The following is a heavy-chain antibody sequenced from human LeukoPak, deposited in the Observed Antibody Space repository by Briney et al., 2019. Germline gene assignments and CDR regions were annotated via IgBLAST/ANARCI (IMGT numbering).Heavy chain of an antibody. CDR2: INPNGGGT. V-gene: IGHV1-2*02. J-gene: IGHJ3*02. Sequence: ASVKVSCKASGYTFTGYYMHWVRQAPGQGLEWMGWINPNGGGTNYAQKFQGRVTMTRDTSISTAYMELSRLRSDDTAVYYCARARGYSYGYGSYYYDSSGHDAFDIWGQGTMVTVSS. D-gene: IGHD3-22*01. CDR1: GYTFTGYY. CDR3: ARARGYSYGYGSYYYDSSGHDAFDI.